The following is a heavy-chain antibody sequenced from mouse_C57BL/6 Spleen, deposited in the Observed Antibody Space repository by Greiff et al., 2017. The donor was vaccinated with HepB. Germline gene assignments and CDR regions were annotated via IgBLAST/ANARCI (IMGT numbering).Heavy chain of an antibody. CDR2: IHPNSGST. D-gene: IGHD2-5*01. Sequence: VQLQQPGAELVKPGASVKLSCKASGYTFTSYWMHWVKQRPGQGLEWIGMIHPNSGSTNYNEKFKSKATLTVDKSSSTAYMQLSSLTSEDSAVYYCATPPYYSNYGGYFDVWGTGTTVTVSS. J-gene: IGHJ1*03. CDR1: GYTFTSYW. V-gene: IGHV1-64*01. CDR3: ATPPYYSNYGGYFDV.